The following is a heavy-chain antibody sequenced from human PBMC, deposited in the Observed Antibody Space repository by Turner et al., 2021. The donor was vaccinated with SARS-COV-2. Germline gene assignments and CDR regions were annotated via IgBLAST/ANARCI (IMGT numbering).Heavy chain of an antibody. V-gene: IGHV4-59*08. CDR1: GGSISSKS. J-gene: IGHJ6*02. CDR2: FYKIGSI. Sequence: QVQLQESGPGLVRPSETLSLTCTVSGGSISSKSWSWIRQSPGRGLEWIGYFYKIGSIDDNPTLRSRVTISVDTSKNQLSLKRISMTAADTAVYYCARHQGSTSGYDHGMNVWGQGTAVIVSS. D-gene: IGHD1-1*01. CDR3: ARHQGSTSGYDHGMNV.